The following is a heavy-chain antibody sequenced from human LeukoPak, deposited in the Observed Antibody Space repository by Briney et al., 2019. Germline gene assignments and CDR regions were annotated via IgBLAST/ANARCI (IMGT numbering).Heavy chain of an antibody. CDR3: AREGSYYDFWSGYRTPNC. CDR1: GGSFSGYY. V-gene: IGHV4-34*01. D-gene: IGHD3-3*01. J-gene: IGHJ4*02. CDR2: INHSGST. Sequence: PSETLSLTCAVYGGSFSGYYWSWIRQPPGKGLEWIGEINHSGSTNYNPSLKSRVTISVDTSKNQFSLKLSSVTAADTAVYYCAREGSYYDFWSGYRTPNCWGQGTLVTVSS.